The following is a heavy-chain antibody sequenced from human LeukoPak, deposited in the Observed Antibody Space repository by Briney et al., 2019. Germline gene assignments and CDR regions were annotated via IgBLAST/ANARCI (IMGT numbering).Heavy chain of an antibody. Sequence: QTRGSPRLSCAASGFTFSSYSTNWVRQAPGKGLEWVSYISSRSSTIYYADSVKGRSTISGDNAKNSQHLQMNSLRDEDTAVYYCARDSGGSGRSPFDYWGQGTVVTVSS. D-gene: IGHD3-10*01. J-gene: IGHJ4*02. CDR2: ISSRSSTI. CDR1: GFTFSSYS. V-gene: IGHV3-48*02. CDR3: ARDSGGSGRSPFDY.